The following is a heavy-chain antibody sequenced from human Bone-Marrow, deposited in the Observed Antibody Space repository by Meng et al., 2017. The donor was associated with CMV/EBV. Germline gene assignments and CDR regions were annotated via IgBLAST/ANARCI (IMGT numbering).Heavy chain of an antibody. J-gene: IGHJ4*02. CDR1: GDSVSRKTAT. Sequence: TLSLTCAIAGDSVSRKTATWHWIRQSPSRGLEWLGRTYYRSEWYNDYAPSVKSRITINPDTSKNQFTLHLNAVTPEDTAVYYCASGSDGGYWGRGTLVTVSS. CDR3: ASGSDGGY. CDR2: TYYRSEWYN. D-gene: IGHD7-27*01. V-gene: IGHV6-1*01.